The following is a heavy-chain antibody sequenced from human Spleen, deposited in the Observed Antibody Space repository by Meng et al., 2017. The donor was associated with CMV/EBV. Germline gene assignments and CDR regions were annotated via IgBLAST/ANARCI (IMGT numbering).Heavy chain of an antibody. D-gene: IGHD3-3*01. V-gene: IGHV3-30*04. CDR2: IPYDGNKI. Sequence: GESLKISCVASKTTFQYYAIHWVRQAPARGLEWVAVIPYDGNKIYYADSVKGRCTISRDNSRNTINLQMDSLRAEDTAVYYCARGKDDSAYYFSYWFDPWGQGTLVTVSS. CDR3: ARGKDDSAYYFSYWFDP. CDR1: KTTFQYYA. J-gene: IGHJ5*02.